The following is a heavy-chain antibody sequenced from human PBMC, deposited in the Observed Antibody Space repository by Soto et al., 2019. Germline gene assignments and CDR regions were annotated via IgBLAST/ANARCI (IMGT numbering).Heavy chain of an antibody. Sequence: PGGSLRLSCAASGFSFSDAWMTWVRQGPEKGLEWVGRIKSKTDGETTDYAAPVKGRFTISRDDSENTVYLQMNSLKTEDTAVYYCTTSDSAWDYYGMDVWGQGTTVTVSS. J-gene: IGHJ6*02. V-gene: IGHV3-15*01. CDR2: IKSKTDGETT. CDR1: GFSFSDAW. CDR3: TTSDSAWDYYGMDV. D-gene: IGHD6-19*01.